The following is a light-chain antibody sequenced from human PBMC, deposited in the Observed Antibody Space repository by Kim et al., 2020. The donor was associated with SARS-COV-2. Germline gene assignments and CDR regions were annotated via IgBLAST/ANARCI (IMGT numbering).Light chain of an antibody. CDR2: GAS. Sequence: SPGERATLSCRASQSVSTDLAWCQQKYGQAPRILIYGASTRDTGSPARFSGSGSGTEFTLTISGLQSEDLAVYYCQQYKNWPPITFGQGTRLEIK. J-gene: IGKJ5*01. CDR3: QQYKNWPPIT. CDR1: QSVSTD. V-gene: IGKV3D-15*01.